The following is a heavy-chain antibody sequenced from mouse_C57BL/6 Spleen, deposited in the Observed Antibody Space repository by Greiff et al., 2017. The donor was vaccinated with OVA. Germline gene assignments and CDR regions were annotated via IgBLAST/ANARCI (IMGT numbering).Heavy chain of an antibody. Sequence: EVMLVESGGGLVKPGGSLKLSCAASGFTFSDYGMHWVRQAPEKGLEWVAYISSGSSTIYYADTVKGRFTISRDNAKNTLFLQMTSLRSEDTAMYYCASLYYDYSYYYAMDYWGQGTSVTVSS. D-gene: IGHD2-4*01. J-gene: IGHJ4*01. V-gene: IGHV5-17*01. CDR1: GFTFSDYG. CDR2: ISSGSSTI. CDR3: ASLYYDYSYYYAMDY.